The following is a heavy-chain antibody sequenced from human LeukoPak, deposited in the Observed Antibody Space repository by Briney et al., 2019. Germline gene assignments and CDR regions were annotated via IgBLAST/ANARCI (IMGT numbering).Heavy chain of an antibody. Sequence: SETLSLTCTVPGGSISSYYWSWIRQPPGKGLEWIGYIYYSGSTNYNPSLKSRVTISVDMSKNQFSLKLSSVTAADTAVYYCARSRSGLDYWGQGTLVTVSS. CDR3: ARSRSGLDY. CDR1: GGSISSYY. V-gene: IGHV4-59*08. J-gene: IGHJ4*02. CDR2: IYYSGST.